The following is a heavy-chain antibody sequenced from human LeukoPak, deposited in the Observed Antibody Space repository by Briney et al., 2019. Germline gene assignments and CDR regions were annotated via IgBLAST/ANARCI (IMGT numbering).Heavy chain of an antibody. V-gene: IGHV6-1*01. J-gene: IGHJ3*02. CDR1: GDSVSSNSAA. CDR2: TYYRSKWYS. Sequence: SQTLSLTCTISGDSVSSNSAAWNWIRQSPSRGLEWLGRTYYRSKWYSDYAVSVKSRITINPDTSKNQFSLQLNSVTPEDTAVYYCARVRTGDRDMGSFDIWGQGTMVTVSS. D-gene: IGHD7-27*01. CDR3: ARVRTGDRDMGSFDI.